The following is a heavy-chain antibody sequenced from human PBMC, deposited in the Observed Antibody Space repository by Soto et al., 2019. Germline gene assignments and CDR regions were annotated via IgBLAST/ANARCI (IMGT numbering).Heavy chain of an antibody. CDR3: AKDRGATINY. CDR2: ISGSGGST. D-gene: IGHD5-12*01. J-gene: IGHJ4*02. Sequence: LSLTCAASGFTFSSYAMSWVRQAPGKGLEWVSAISGSGGSTYYADSVKGRFTISRDNSKNTLYLQMNSLRAEDTAVYYCAKDRGATINYWGQGTLVTVSS. CDR1: GFTFSSYA. V-gene: IGHV3-23*01.